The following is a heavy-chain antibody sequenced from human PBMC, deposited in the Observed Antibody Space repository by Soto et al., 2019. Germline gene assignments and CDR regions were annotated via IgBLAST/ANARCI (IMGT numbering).Heavy chain of an antibody. CDR3: ARVYCSSSSCGMDV. D-gene: IGHD2-2*01. J-gene: IGHJ6*02. Sequence: VQLVESGGGLVKPGGSLRLSCAASGFTFTRYSMNWVRQAPGKGLEWVSSISSGSDYIYYADSVKGRFPTSRDNAKNSLYLQMNSLRAEDTAVYYCARVYCSSSSCGMDVWGQGTTVTVSS. CDR2: ISSGSDYI. CDR1: GFTFTRYS. V-gene: IGHV3-21*01.